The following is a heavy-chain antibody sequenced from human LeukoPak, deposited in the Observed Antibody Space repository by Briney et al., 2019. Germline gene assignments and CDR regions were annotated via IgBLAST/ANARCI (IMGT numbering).Heavy chain of an antibody. D-gene: IGHD3-10*01. CDR2: IYYSGNT. CDR1: GGSISGYY. Sequence: PSETLSLTCTVSGGSISGYYWSWIRQPPGKGLEWIGYIYYSGNTHYNPSLESRVTISVDTSKNQFSLKLSSVTATDTAVYYCARDLPRSGRDAFDIWGQGTMVTVSS. CDR3: ARDLPRSGRDAFDI. V-gene: IGHV4-59*01. J-gene: IGHJ3*02.